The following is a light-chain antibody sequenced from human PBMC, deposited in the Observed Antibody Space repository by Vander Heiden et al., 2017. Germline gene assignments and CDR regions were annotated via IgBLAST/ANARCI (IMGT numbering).Light chain of an antibody. Sequence: AIRITQSPSSLSASTGDRVTITCRASQGISSYLAWYQQKPGKAPKLLIYAASTLQSGVPSRFSGSGSGTDFTLTISCLQSEDFATYYCQQDYSYLYTFGQGTKLEIK. V-gene: IGKV1-8*01. CDR1: QGISSY. J-gene: IGKJ2*01. CDR2: AAS. CDR3: QQDYSYLYT.